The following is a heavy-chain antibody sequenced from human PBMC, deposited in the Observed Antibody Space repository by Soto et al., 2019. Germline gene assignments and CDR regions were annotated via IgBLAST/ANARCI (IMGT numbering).Heavy chain of an antibody. CDR3: ARESDIVATNPTFDY. CDR1: GFTFSSYA. V-gene: IGHV3-30-3*01. D-gene: IGHD5-12*01. CDR2: ISYDGSNK. Sequence: QVQLVESGGGVVQPGRSLRLSCAASGFTFSSYAMHWVRQAPGKGLEWVAVISYDGSNKYYADSVKGRFTISRDNSKNTLYLQMNILRAEDTAVYYCARESDIVATNPTFDYCGQGTLVTVSS. J-gene: IGHJ4*02.